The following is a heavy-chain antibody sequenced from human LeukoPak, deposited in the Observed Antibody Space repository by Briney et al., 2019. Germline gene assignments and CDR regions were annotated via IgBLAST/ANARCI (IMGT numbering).Heavy chain of an antibody. V-gene: IGHV1-18*01. CDR1: GYTFTSYD. D-gene: IGHD2-15*01. CDR2: ISTYNDNT. J-gene: IGHJ6*02. CDR3: ARVTYACSGGSCYGMDV. Sequence: ASVKVSCKASGYTFTSYDISWVRQAPGQGLEWMGWISTYNDNTHYAQKLQGRVTMTTDTSTSTVYMELKSLRSDDTAVYYCARVTYACSGGSCYGMDVWGQGTTVTVSS.